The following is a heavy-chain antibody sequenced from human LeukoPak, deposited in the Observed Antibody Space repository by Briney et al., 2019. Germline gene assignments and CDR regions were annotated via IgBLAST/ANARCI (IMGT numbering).Heavy chain of an antibody. CDR2: IIPNSGST. CDR1: GYPFSVYH. D-gene: IGHD4/OR15-4a*01. J-gene: IGHJ4*02. V-gene: IGHV1-46*01. Sequence: ASVKVSCKASGYPFSVYHMHWVRQAPGHGLEWMGRIIPNSGSTTYAQKFQGRVTMTSDTSTTTVYLQLNNLRSDDTAMYYCARDDYGSDYWGQGTLVTVSS. CDR3: ARDDYGSDY.